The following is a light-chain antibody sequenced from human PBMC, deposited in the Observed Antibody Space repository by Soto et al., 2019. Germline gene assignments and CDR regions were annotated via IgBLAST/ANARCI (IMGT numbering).Light chain of an antibody. CDR2: RVS. CDR3: KQGAHWPPA. CDR1: RSVVYSDGSAY. Sequence: DGVMTQSPLSLPVALGQPACLSCRSNRSVVYSDGSAYLNWFQQRPGQSPRRLIYRVSTRDSGVPDRFSGNGSGTEFTLQISRVEAEDVGVYYCKQGAHWPPAFGQGTKVDIK. J-gene: IGKJ1*01. V-gene: IGKV2-30*01.